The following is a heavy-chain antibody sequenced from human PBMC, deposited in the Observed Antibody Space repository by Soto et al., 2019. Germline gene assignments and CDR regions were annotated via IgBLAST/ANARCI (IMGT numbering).Heavy chain of an antibody. CDR1: GFTFSSYS. D-gene: IGHD1-1*01. CDR2: ISSSSSYI. Sequence: EVQLVESGGGLVKPGGSLRLSCAASGFTFSSYSMNWVRQAPGKGLEWVSSISSSSSYIYYADSVKGRFTISRDNAKNSLYLQMNSLSAEDTAVYYCARPRTTGTTMDAFYIWGQGTMVTVSS. V-gene: IGHV3-21*01. J-gene: IGHJ3*02. CDR3: ARPRTTGTTMDAFYI.